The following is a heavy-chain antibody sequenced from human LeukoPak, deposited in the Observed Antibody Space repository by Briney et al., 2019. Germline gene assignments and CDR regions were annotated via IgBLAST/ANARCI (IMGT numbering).Heavy chain of an antibody. CDR2: INGDGSST. CDR1: GFIFGSYW. D-gene: IGHD1-26*01. J-gene: IGHJ4*02. Sequence: PGGSLRLSCAVSGFIFGSYWMHWVRHAPGKGLVWVSHINGDGSSTNYADSVKGRFTISRDNAKNTLYLQMNSLRVEDTAVYYCTRQYSGSPGDWGQGTLVTVSS. V-gene: IGHV3-74*01. CDR3: TRQYSGSPGD.